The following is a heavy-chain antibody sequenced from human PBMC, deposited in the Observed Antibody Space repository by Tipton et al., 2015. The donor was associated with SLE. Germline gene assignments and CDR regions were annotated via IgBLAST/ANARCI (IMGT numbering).Heavy chain of an antibody. Sequence: LRLSCAVYGGSFSGYYWSWIRQPPGKGLEWIGEINHSGSTNYNPSLKSRVTISVDTSKNQFSLKLSSVTAADTAVYYCARVGDLGYFDWLSHYYFDYWGQGTLVTVSS. J-gene: IGHJ4*02. CDR1: GGSFSGYY. CDR2: INHSGST. CDR3: ARVGDLGYFDWLSHYYFDY. D-gene: IGHD3-9*01. V-gene: IGHV4-34*01.